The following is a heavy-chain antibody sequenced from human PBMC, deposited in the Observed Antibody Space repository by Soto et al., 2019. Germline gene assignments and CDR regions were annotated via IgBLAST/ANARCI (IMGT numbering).Heavy chain of an antibody. CDR3: ARVGYYVSSGYYPVAPYYFDY. Sequence: VASVKVSCKASGYTFTSYAMHWVRQAPGQRLEWMGWINAGNGNTKYSQKFQGRVTITRDTSASTAYMELRSLRSDDTAVYYCARVGYYVSSGYYPVAPYYFDYWGQGTLVTVSS. CDR1: GYTFTSYA. J-gene: IGHJ4*02. D-gene: IGHD3-22*01. V-gene: IGHV1-3*01. CDR2: INAGNGNT.